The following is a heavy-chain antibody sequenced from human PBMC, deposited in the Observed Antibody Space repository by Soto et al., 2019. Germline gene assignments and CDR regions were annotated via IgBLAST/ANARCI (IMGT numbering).Heavy chain of an antibody. J-gene: IGHJ6*02. CDR1: GDSISNDY. Sequence: SETLSLTCTVSGDSISNDYWTWIRQPPGKGLEWIGNIYYSGSTEYNPSIRSRITISVDTSRNQFSQKLSFVTVADTAIYYCARQSLLSLYYYVLDVWGQGTTVT. CDR2: IYYSGST. V-gene: IGHV4-59*08. CDR3: ARQSLLSLYYYVLDV.